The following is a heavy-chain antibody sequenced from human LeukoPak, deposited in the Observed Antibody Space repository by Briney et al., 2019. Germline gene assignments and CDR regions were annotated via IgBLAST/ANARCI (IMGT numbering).Heavy chain of an antibody. V-gene: IGHV3-23*01. Sequence: PGGSLRLSCAASGFTFSSYGMSWVRQAPGKGLEWVSAISGSGGSTYYADSVKGRFTISRDNSKNTLYLQMNSLRAEDTALYYCARRGRAAHAFDIWGQGTMVTVSS. CDR3: ARRGRAAHAFDI. CDR2: ISGSGGST. J-gene: IGHJ3*02. D-gene: IGHD6-6*01. CDR1: GFTFSSYG.